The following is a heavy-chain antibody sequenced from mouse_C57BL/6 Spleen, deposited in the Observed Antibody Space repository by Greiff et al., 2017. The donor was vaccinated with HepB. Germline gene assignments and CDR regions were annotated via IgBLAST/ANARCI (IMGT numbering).Heavy chain of an antibody. D-gene: IGHD2-1*01. J-gene: IGHJ3*01. CDR3: ARDGRYGNPDEFAY. V-gene: IGHV5-4*01. CDR1: GFTFSSYA. CDR2: ISDGGSYT. Sequence: EVKLMESGGGLVKPGGSLKLSCAASGFTFSSYAMSWVRQTPEKRLEWVATISDGGSYTYYPDNVKGRFTISRDNAKNNLYLQMSHLKSEDTAMYYCARDGRYGNPDEFAYWGQGTLVTVSA.